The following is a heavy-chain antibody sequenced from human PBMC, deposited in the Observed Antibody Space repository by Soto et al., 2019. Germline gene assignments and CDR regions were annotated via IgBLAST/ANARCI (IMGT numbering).Heavy chain of an antibody. J-gene: IGHJ3*02. D-gene: IGHD3-3*01. V-gene: IGHV1-18*01. CDR3: ARRRHYDFWSGYPPDAFDI. Sequence: ASVKVSCKASGYTFTSYGISWVRQAPGQGLELMGWISAYNGNTNYAQKLQGRVTMTTDTSTSTAYMELRSLRSDDTAVYYCARRRHYDFWSGYPPDAFDIWGQGTMVTV. CDR2: ISAYNGNT. CDR1: GYTFTSYG.